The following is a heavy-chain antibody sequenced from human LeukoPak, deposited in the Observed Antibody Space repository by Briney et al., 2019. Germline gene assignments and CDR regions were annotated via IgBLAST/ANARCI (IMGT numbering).Heavy chain of an antibody. CDR3: ASYYGDYTLGYYYYGMDV. J-gene: IGHJ6*02. Sequence: SETLSLTCTVSGGSISSYYWSWIRQPPGKGLEWIGYIYYSGSTNYNPSLKSRVTISVDTSKNQFSLKLSSVTAADTAVYYCASYYGDYTLGYYYYGMDVWGQGATVTVSS. V-gene: IGHV4-59*01. CDR1: GGSISSYY. CDR2: IYYSGST. D-gene: IGHD4-17*01.